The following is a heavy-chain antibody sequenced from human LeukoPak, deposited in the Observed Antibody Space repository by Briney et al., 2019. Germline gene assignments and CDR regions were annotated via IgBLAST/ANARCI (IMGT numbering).Heavy chain of an antibody. Sequence: PGGSLRLSCAASGFTFSSYAMSWVRQAPGMGLEWVSTIYRGGSSFYADSVKGRFTISRDNSKNTLYLQMASLRAEDTAVYYCASDLSTWFDWGQGTQVTVAS. CDR2: IYRGGSS. CDR3: ASDLSTWFD. CDR1: GFTFSSYA. D-gene: IGHD6-13*01. J-gene: IGHJ4*02. V-gene: IGHV3-66*01.